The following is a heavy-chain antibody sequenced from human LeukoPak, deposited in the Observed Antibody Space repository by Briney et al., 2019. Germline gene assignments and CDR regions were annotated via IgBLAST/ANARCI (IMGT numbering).Heavy chain of an antibody. CDR3: AKAGVATIMGGYFDY. J-gene: IGHJ4*02. CDR2: ISYDGSNK. D-gene: IGHD5-12*01. CDR1: GFTFSSYG. Sequence: GGSLRLSCAASGFTFSSYGMHWVRQAPGKGLEWVAVISYDGSNKYYADSVKGRFTISRDNSKNTLYLQMNSLRAEDTAVYYCAKAGVATIMGGYFDYWGQGTLVTVSS. V-gene: IGHV3-30*18.